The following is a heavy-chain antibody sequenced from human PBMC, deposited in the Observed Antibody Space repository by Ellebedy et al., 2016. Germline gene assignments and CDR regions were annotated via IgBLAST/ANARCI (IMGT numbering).Heavy chain of an antibody. CDR3: AKDLSWASV. CDR2: ISPGSDIT. D-gene: IGHD6-13*01. V-gene: IGHV3-23*01. J-gene: IGHJ4*02. Sequence: GESLKISXTASGLNFNTFFMTWVRQAPGKGLEWVSTISPGSDITRLADSVKGRFTISRDNSKSTVYLQMNSLRAEDTAVYFCAKDLSWASVWGQGTLVTVSS. CDR1: GLNFNTFF.